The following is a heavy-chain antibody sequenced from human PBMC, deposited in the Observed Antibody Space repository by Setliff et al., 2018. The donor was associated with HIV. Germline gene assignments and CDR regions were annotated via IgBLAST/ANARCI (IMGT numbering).Heavy chain of an antibody. CDR1: GYSFSSYW. Sequence: PGESLKISCKGSGYSFSSYWIAWVRQMPGKGLEWMGIINPGDSATRYSPSVQGQVTISADRSINTAYLQWSSLKASDTAMYFCARHGLGGLSMVRGILVNRGPGGFDPWGQGTLVTVSS. V-gene: IGHV5-51*01. CDR2: INPGDSAT. J-gene: IGHJ5*02. D-gene: IGHD3-10*01. CDR3: ARHGLGGLSMVRGILVNRGPGGFDP.